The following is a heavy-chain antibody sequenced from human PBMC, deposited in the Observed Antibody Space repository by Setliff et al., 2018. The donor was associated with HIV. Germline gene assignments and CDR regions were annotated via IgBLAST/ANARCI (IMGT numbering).Heavy chain of an antibody. CDR2: NYYSGST. J-gene: IGHJ3*02. CDR1: GGSISSGGCY. V-gene: IGHV4-31*03. D-gene: IGHD6-13*01. Sequence: SETLSLTCTVSGGSISSGGCYWNWIRQRRGRGLEWIGHNYYSGSTSHNPSLKSRITLSLDTSNNLFSLRSNSVTAADTALYSCARARRSWSGGPNDAFDIWGQGTMVTVSS. CDR3: ARARRSWSGGPNDAFDI.